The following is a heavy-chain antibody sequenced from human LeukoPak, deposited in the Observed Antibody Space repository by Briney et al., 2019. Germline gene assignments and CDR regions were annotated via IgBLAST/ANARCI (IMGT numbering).Heavy chain of an antibody. D-gene: IGHD3-10*01. V-gene: IGHV3-66*01. CDR1: EFSVGSNY. J-gene: IGHJ4*02. Sequence: GGSLRLSCAASEFSVGSNYMTWVRQAPGKGLEWVSLIYSGGSTYYADSVKGRFTISRDNSKNTLYLQMNSLRAEDTAVYYCARDALLWFGELFPMDDYWGQGTLVTVSS. CDR3: ARDALLWFGELFPMDDY. CDR2: IYSGGST.